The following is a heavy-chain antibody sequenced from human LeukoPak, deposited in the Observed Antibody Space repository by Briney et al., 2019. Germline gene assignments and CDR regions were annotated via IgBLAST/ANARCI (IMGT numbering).Heavy chain of an antibody. V-gene: IGHV4-61*02. CDR3: ARVVGTVTTGWYFDL. CDR1: GGSISSGSYY. CDR2: IYTSGST. D-gene: IGHD4-17*01. J-gene: IGHJ2*01. Sequence: PSETLSLTCTVSGGSISSGSYYCSWIRQPAGKGLEWIGRIYTSGSTNYNPSLKSRVTISVDTSKNQFSLKLSSVTAADTAVYYCARVVGTVTTGWYFDLWGRGTLVTVSS.